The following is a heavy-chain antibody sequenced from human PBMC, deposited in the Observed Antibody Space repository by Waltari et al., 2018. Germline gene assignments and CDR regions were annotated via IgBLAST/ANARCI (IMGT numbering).Heavy chain of an antibody. CDR1: GYPFTDHY. CDR2: INLQSGGT. Sequence: QVQLVQSGAEVKKPGASVKVSCTTSGYPFTDHYMSWVRQAPGQGIEWMGWINLQSGGTNYAQNFQGRVSMTRDTSISTAYMELSSLTSDDTAVYYCARRAFTTVTTDYWGQGTLVTVSS. CDR3: ARRAFTTVTTDY. V-gene: IGHV1-2*02. D-gene: IGHD4-17*01. J-gene: IGHJ4*02.